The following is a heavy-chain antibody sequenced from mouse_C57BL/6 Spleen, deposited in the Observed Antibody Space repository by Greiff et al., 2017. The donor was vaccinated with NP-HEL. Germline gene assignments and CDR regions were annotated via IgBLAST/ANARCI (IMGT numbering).Heavy chain of an antibody. Sequence: VQLKESGGGLVKPGGSLKLSCAASGFTFSDYGMHWVRQAPEKGLAWVAYISSGSSTFYYADTVKGRFTISRDNAKNTLFLQMTSLRSEDTAMYYCAKSGRADYWGQGTTLTVSS. V-gene: IGHV5-17*01. CDR1: GFTFSDYG. J-gene: IGHJ2*01. CDR3: AKSGRADY. CDR2: ISSGSSTF. D-gene: IGHD3-2*02.